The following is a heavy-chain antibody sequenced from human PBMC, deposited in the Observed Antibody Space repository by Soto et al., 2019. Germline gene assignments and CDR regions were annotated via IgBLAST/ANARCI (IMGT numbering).Heavy chain of an antibody. Sequence: SETLSLTCTVSGGSISSISYYRGRIRQPPGKGLEWIGSIYYSGSTYYNPSLKSRVTISVDTSKNQFSLKLSAVTAADTAVYYCARHVGYSGYDYDYWGQGTLVTVSS. CDR3: ARHVGYSGYDYDY. V-gene: IGHV4-39*01. CDR2: IYYSGST. CDR1: GGSISSISYY. J-gene: IGHJ4*02. D-gene: IGHD5-12*01.